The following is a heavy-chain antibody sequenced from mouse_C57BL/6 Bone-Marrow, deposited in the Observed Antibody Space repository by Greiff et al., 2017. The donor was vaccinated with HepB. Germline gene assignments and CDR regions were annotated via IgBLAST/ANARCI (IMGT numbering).Heavy chain of an antibody. Sequence: VKLQQPGAELVKPGASVKMSCKASGYTFTSYWITWVKQRPGQGLEWIGDIYPGSGSTNYNEKFKSKATLTVDTSSSTAYMQLSSLTSEDSAVYYCARDYYGSSPWYFDVWGTGTTVTVSS. CDR3: ARDYYGSSPWYFDV. CDR2: IYPGSGST. D-gene: IGHD1-1*01. J-gene: IGHJ1*03. CDR1: GYTFTSYW. V-gene: IGHV1-55*01.